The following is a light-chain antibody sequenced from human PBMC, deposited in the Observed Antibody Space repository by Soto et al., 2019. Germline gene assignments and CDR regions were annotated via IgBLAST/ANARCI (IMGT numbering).Light chain of an antibody. CDR2: KAS. V-gene: IGKV1-5*03. CDR1: QSINHW. Sequence: DIQMTQSPSTLSASVGDRVTITYRASQSINHWLAWYQQKPGKVPKLLIFKASSLQSGVPSRFSGSESGTEFTLTISSLQPDDFATYYCQQYNNFPWTFGQGTKVEIK. J-gene: IGKJ1*01. CDR3: QQYNNFPWT.